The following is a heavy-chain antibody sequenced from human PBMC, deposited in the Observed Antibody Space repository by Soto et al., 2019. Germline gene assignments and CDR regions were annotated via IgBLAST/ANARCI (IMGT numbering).Heavy chain of an antibody. D-gene: IGHD6-13*01. CDR1: GGTFSSYA. CDR3: ARFATGSTSSSWYHY. Sequence: SVKVSCKASGGTFSSYAISWVRQSPGQGLEWMGGIIPIFGTANYAQKFQGRVTITADESTSTAYMELSSLRSEDTAVYYCARFATGSTSSSWYHYWGQGTLVTVSS. CDR2: IIPIFGTA. J-gene: IGHJ4*02. V-gene: IGHV1-69*13.